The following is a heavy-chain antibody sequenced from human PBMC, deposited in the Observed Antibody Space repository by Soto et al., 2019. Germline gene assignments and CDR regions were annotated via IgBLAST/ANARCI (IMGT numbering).Heavy chain of an antibody. CDR1: GGSFSDYH. V-gene: IGHV4-34*01. CDR3: ARVSVTIFGVVMGHYYYAMDV. D-gene: IGHD3-3*01. J-gene: IGHJ6*02. CDR2: INHGGST. Sequence: SETLSLTCAVYGGSFSDYHWSWIRQPPGKGLEWIGEINHGGSTKYNPSLKSRVTISKDTSKKQVSLKLTSVTAADTAVYYCARVSVTIFGVVMGHYYYAMDVWGQGTTVTVSS.